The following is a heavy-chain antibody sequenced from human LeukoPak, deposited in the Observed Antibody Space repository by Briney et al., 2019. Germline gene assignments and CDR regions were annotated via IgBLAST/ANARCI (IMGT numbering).Heavy chain of an antibody. Sequence: SETLSLTCTVSAGSISSSSYYWSWIRQPAGKGLEWIGRIYTSGSTNYNPSLKSRVTMSVDTSKNQFSLKLSSVTAADTAVYYCARVGYDSSGYLYYFDYWGQGTLVTVSS. J-gene: IGHJ4*02. CDR1: AGSISSSSYY. CDR2: IYTSGST. V-gene: IGHV4-61*02. CDR3: ARVGYDSSGYLYYFDY. D-gene: IGHD3-22*01.